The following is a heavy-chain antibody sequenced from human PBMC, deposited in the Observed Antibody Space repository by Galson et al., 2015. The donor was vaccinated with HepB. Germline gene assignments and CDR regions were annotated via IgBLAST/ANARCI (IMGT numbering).Heavy chain of an antibody. CDR3: ARETSYYYDSSGYYGGYYYYYMDV. CDR2: TYYRSKWYN. V-gene: IGHV6-1*01. J-gene: IGHJ6*03. D-gene: IGHD3-22*01. Sequence: CAISGDSVSSHSAAWNWIRQSPSRGLEWLGRTYYRSKWYNDYAVSVKSRITINPDTSKNQFSLQLNSVTPEDTAVYYCARETSYYYDSSGYYGGYYYYYMDVWGKGTTVTVSS. CDR1: GDSVSSHSAA.